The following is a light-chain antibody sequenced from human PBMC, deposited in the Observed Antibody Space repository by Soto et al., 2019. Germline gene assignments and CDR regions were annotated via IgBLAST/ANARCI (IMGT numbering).Light chain of an antibody. V-gene: IGLV2-23*01. Sequence: QSALTQPASVSGSPGQSITISCTGTSSDVGSYDLVSWYQQHPGKAPQLIICEGNKRPSGVSNRFSGSKSGNTASLTISGLQAEDEADYYCCSFADHYTYVSGTGTKVTVL. CDR1: SSDVGSYDL. CDR3: CSFADHYTYV. J-gene: IGLJ1*01. CDR2: EGN.